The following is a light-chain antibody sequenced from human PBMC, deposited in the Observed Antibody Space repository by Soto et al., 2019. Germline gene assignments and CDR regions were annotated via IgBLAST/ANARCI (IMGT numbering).Light chain of an antibody. CDR1: QSISTY. CDR2: AAS. V-gene: IGKV1-39*01. CDR3: QQSYSTLLLT. Sequence: DIQMTQSPSSLSASVGDRVTITCRASQSISTYLNWYQQKPGKAPKLLIYAASALQSGVPSRFSGSGSGTDFTLTISSLQREDFATYYCQQSYSTLLLTFGQGTRLEIK. J-gene: IGKJ5*01.